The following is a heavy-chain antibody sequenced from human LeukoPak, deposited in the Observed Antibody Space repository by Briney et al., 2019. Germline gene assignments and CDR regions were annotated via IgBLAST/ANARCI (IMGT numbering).Heavy chain of an antibody. J-gene: IGHJ4*02. CDR2: INPNSGGT. Sequence: ASVKVSCKAFGYTFTGYYMHWVRQAPGQGLEWMGWINPNSGGTNYAQKFQGRVTMTRDTSISTAYMELSRLRSDDTAVYYCARGGSLDSNYYFDYWGQGTLVTVSS. CDR1: GYTFTGYY. V-gene: IGHV1-2*02. CDR3: ARGGSLDSNYYFDY. D-gene: IGHD4-11*01.